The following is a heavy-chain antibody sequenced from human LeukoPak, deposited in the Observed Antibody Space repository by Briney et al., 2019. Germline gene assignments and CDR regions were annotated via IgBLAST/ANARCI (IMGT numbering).Heavy chain of an antibody. CDR2: IHTSGTT. CDR3: AISYGHPSLDY. D-gene: IGHD5-18*01. CDR1: GASISPYY. V-gene: IGHV4-4*07. Sequence: PSETLSLTCTVSGASISPYYWSWIRQPAGKGLEWIGHIHTSGTTNYNPSLKSRVTMSLDISNNQFSLKLNSVTAADTAVYYCAISYGHPSLDYWGQGTLVTVSS. J-gene: IGHJ4*02.